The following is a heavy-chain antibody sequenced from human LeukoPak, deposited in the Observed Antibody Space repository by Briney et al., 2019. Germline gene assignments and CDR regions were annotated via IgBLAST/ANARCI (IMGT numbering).Heavy chain of an antibody. CDR3: VRDFYTMSSGYYFDY. Sequence: PGGSLRLSCTTSGFTFGDYAMSWVRQAPGKGLEWVGFIRSTDYGGTTEYAASVEGRFSISRDDSKKIAYLQMNSLKTEDTALYYCVRDFYTMSSGYYFDYWGQGTQVTVSS. D-gene: IGHD3-16*01. V-gene: IGHV3-49*04. CDR1: GFTFGDYA. J-gene: IGHJ4*02. CDR2: IRSTDYGGTT.